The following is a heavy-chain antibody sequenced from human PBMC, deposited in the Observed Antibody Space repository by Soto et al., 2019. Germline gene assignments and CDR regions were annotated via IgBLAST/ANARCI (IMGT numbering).Heavy chain of an antibody. CDR2: IWYDGSNK. V-gene: IGHV3-33*01. D-gene: IGHD2-15*01. CDR3: ARDLGYCSGGSCYSYGMDV. CDR1: GFTFSSYG. Sequence: QVQLVESGGGVIQTGRSLRLSCAASGFTFSSYGMHWVRQAPGKGLEWVAVIWYDGSNKYYADSVKGRFTISRDNSKNTLYLQMNSLRAEDTAVYYCARDLGYCSGGSCYSYGMDVWGQGTTVTVSS. J-gene: IGHJ6*02.